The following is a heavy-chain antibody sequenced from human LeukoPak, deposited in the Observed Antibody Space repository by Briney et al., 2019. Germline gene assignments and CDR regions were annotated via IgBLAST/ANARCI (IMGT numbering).Heavy chain of an antibody. CDR2: ITPMFGTA. V-gene: IGHV1-69*13. CDR3: ARDSSEFRSLIFH. CDR1: GGTFSSYA. J-gene: IGHJ1*01. Sequence: GASVKVSCKASGGTFSSYAINWVRQAPGQGLEWMGGITPMFGTAKYAQKFQGRVTITADGSTSTAYMELSSLRSEDTAVYYCARDSSEFRSLIFHWGQGTLVTVSS. D-gene: IGHD3-9*01.